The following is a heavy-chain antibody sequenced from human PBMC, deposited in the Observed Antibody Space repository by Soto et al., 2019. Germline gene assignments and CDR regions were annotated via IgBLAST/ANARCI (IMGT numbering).Heavy chain of an antibody. CDR3: TADSTVTAGDGMDV. D-gene: IGHD4-17*01. V-gene: IGHV3-15*07. CDR1: SFIFNNAW. CDR2: VKRKIDGGKT. J-gene: IGHJ6*02. Sequence: GGSLRLSCAASSFIFNNAWMNWVRQAPGKGLEWVGRVKRKIDGGKTDYAAPVKGRFTMSRDDSKTTVYLQMYSLRTEDTAVYYCTADSTVTAGDGMDVWGQGTTVTVSS.